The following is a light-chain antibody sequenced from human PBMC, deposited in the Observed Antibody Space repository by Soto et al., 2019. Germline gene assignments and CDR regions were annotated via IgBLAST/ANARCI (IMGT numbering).Light chain of an antibody. CDR3: QQYNSYSPWT. CDR1: QTISRW. CDR2: TAS. J-gene: IGKJ1*01. Sequence: DIQMTQSPSTLSASVGDTVTITCRASQTISRWLAWYQQKPGKAPRLLIYTASTLESGVPSRFSASGSGTEFTLTISSLQPDDFATYYCQQYNSYSPWTFGQGTKVDIK. V-gene: IGKV1-5*01.